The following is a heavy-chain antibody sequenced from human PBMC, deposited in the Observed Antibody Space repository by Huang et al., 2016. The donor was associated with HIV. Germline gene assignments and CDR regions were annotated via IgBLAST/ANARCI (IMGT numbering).Heavy chain of an antibody. CDR1: GGSISSGGYY. J-gene: IGHJ1*01. Sequence: QVHLQESGPGLVKPSQTLSLTCTVSGGSISSGGYYWTWIRQPPGQGLEWIGDSYYSGSTYYNPSRKSRVTISVDTSKNQFSLKVTSMTAADTAVYYCGRFSYYSDSTISQYLQLWGQGALVTVSS. V-gene: IGHV4-30-4*08. CDR3: GRFSYYSDSTISQYLQL. CDR2: SYYSGST. D-gene: IGHD3-22*01.